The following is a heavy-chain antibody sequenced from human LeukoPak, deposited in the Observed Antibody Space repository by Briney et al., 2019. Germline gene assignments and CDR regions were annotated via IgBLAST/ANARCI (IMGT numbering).Heavy chain of an antibody. CDR1: GGSISSGGYY. J-gene: IGHJ4*02. D-gene: IGHD3-22*01. CDR3: ARYDSSGLDY. Sequence: SQTLSLTCTVSGGSISSGGYYWSWIRQHPGKGLEWIGYIYYSGSTNYNPSLKSRVTMSVDTSENQFSLKLNSVTAADTAVYYCARYDSSGLDYWGQGTLVTVSS. CDR2: IYYSGST. V-gene: IGHV4-31*03.